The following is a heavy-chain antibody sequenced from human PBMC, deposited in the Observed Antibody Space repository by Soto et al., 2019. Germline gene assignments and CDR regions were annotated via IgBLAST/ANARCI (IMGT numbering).Heavy chain of an antibody. CDR2: VYYTGST. CDR1: GSSVSSGSYY. J-gene: IGHJ5*02. D-gene: IGHD2-21*02. V-gene: IGHV4-30-4*08. Sequence: PSETLSLTCSFSGSSVSSGSYYWSWIRQAPGKGLEWIGYVYYTGSTYYNPSLMSRLTISVDTSKNQFSLKLTSVTAAETAVYYCVRTARQGAVAPHWFDRWGQGTQVTVSS. CDR3: VRTARQGAVAPHWFDR.